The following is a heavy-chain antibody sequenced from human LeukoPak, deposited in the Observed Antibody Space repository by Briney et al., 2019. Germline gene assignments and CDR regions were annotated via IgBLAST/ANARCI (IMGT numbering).Heavy chain of an antibody. J-gene: IGHJ4*02. Sequence: GGSLRLSCAASGFTFSSYWMSWVRQAPGKGLEWVSAISGSGGSTYYADSVKGRFTISRDNSKNTLYLQMNSLRAEDTAVYYCAKSGYYYGSGAFDYWGQGTLVTVSS. D-gene: IGHD3-10*01. CDR2: ISGSGGST. CDR3: AKSGYYYGSGAFDY. V-gene: IGHV3-23*01. CDR1: GFTFSSYW.